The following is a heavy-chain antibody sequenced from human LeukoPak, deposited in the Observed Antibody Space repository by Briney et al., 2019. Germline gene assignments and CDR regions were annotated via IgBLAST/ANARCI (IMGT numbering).Heavy chain of an antibody. CDR3: AKQYQPPSPGFDY. V-gene: IGHV3-23*01. J-gene: IGHJ4*02. CDR2: ISGSGGST. D-gene: IGHD2-2*01. CDR1: GFTVSSNY. Sequence: GGSLRLSCAASGFTVSSNYMSWVRQAPGKGLEWVSAISGSGGSTYYADSVKGRFTISRDNSKNTLYLQMNSLRAEDTAVYYCAKQYQPPSPGFDYWGQGTLVTVSS.